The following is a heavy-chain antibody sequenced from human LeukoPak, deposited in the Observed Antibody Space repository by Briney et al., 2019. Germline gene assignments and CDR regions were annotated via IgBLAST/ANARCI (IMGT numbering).Heavy chain of an antibody. J-gene: IGHJ2*01. CDR2: IYYSGST. CDR1: GGSISSYY. V-gene: IGHV4-59*01. CDR3: ARGKFYCSSTSCFYWYFDL. Sequence: PSETLSLTCTVSGGSISSYYWSWIRQPPGKGLEWIGYIYYSGSTNYNPSLKSRVTISVDTSKNQFSLKLSSVTAADTAVYYCARGKFYCSSTSCFYWYFDLWGRGTLVTVS. D-gene: IGHD2-2*01.